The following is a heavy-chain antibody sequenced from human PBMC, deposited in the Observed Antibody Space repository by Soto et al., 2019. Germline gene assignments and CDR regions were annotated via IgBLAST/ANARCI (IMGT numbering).Heavy chain of an antibody. Sequence: KAGGSLRLSCAASGFTFSDYYMSWIRQAPGKGLEWVSYISSSGSTIYYADSVKGRFTISRDNAKNSLYLQMNSLRAEDTAVYYCARDEYYYDSSGYGFDYWGQGTLVTVSS. V-gene: IGHV3-11*01. CDR3: ARDEYYYDSSGYGFDY. CDR1: GFTFSDYY. CDR2: ISSSGSTI. D-gene: IGHD3-22*01. J-gene: IGHJ4*02.